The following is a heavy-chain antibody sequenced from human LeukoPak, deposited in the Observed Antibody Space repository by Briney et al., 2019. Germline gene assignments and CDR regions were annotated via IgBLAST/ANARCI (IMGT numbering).Heavy chain of an antibody. CDR3: TTDETLDYYDSSGQTLDY. CDR2: IKSKTDGGTT. CDR1: GFTFSNAW. Sequence: PGGSLRLSCAASGFTFSNAWMSCVRQAPGKGLEWVGRIKSKTDGGTTDYAAPVKGRFTISRDDSKNTLYLQMNSLKTEDTAVYYCTTDETLDYYDSSGQTLDYWGQGTLVTVSS. D-gene: IGHD3-22*01. J-gene: IGHJ4*02. V-gene: IGHV3-15*01.